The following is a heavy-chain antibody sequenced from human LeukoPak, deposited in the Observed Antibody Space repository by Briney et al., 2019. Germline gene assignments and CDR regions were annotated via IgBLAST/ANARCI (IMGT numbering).Heavy chain of an antibody. CDR3: AKGTGTTLEYYFDY. CDR1: GFTFGSYG. Sequence: GGSLRLSCAASGFTFGSYGMHWVRQAPGKGLEWVAFIHYDGSNKYYADSVKGRFTISRDNSKNTLYLQMNSLRAEDTAVYYCAKGTGTTLEYYFDYWGQGTLVTVSS. D-gene: IGHD1-1*01. J-gene: IGHJ4*02. CDR2: IHYDGSNK. V-gene: IGHV3-30*02.